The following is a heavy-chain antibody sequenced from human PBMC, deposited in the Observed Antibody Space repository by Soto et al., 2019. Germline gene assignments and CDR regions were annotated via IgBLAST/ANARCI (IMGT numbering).Heavy chain of an antibody. CDR2: IYYSVST. Sequence: SEILSLTCAVCGYSISSSNWWGWIRQPPGKGLEWIGYIYYSVSTYYNSSLKSRVTMSVDTSKNQFSLKLSSVTAVDPAVYYCARGRAFDSWGQGTMVTLSS. J-gene: IGHJ3*02. CDR3: ARGRAFDS. CDR1: GYSISSSNW. V-gene: IGHV4-28*03.